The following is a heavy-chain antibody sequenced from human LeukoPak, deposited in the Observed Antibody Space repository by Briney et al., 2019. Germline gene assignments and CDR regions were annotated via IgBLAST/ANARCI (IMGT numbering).Heavy chain of an antibody. CDR2: ISTSGSNT. J-gene: IGHJ4*02. D-gene: IGHD2-21*01. Sequence: GASVRLSCPASGFSFSAYAMHWVRQAPGKGLEYVSAISTSGSNTYYADSVKGRFTISRDNSKNTLYLQMSSLRPEDTAVYYCVKGLYSYNGRGRPHWGQGTLVTVSS. CDR3: VKGLYSYNGRGRPH. V-gene: IGHV3-64D*09. CDR1: GFSFSAYA.